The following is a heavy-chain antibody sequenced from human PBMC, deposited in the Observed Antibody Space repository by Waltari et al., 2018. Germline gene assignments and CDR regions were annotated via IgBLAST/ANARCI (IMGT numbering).Heavy chain of an antibody. CDR3: ARRLNY. CDR1: GFPFSDYS. V-gene: IGHV3-48*02. D-gene: IGHD3-16*01. J-gene: IGHJ4*02. Sequence: EVQLVESGGGLVQPGGSLRLYCAASGFPFSDYSMNWVRQAAGKGLEWVSYISASDNTIHYADSVKGRFTISRDNAKNALYLQMNSLRDEDTAVYYCARRLNYWGQGTLVTVSS. CDR2: ISASDNTI.